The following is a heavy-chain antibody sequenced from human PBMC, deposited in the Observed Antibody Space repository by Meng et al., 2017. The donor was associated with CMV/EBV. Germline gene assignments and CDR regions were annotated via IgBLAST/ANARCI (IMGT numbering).Heavy chain of an antibody. J-gene: IGHJ4*02. CDR2: INTDGSRT. D-gene: IGHD2-21*02. Sequence: GESLKISCAASGFSFSNFVMHWVRQAPGERLEYVSSINTDGSRTLYADSVKDRFVISRDVSKNTLYLQMGSLRLEDMAIYYCARESGSSDWAGYFDLWGQGTLVTVSS. CDR3: ARESGSSDWAGYFDL. CDR1: GFSFSNFV. V-gene: IGHV3-64*02.